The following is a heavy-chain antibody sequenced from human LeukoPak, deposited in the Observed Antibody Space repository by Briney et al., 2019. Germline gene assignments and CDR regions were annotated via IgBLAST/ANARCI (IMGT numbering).Heavy chain of an antibody. Sequence: GGSLRLSCAASGFTFSSYGMSWVRQAPGKGLEWVSAISGSGGSTYYADSVKGRFAISRDNSKNTLYLQMNSLKGDDTAVYYCAKDSAFYYIDVWGKGTTVIISS. J-gene: IGHJ6*03. CDR1: GFTFSSYG. V-gene: IGHV3-23*01. D-gene: IGHD3-10*01. CDR2: ISGSGGST. CDR3: AKDSAFYYIDV.